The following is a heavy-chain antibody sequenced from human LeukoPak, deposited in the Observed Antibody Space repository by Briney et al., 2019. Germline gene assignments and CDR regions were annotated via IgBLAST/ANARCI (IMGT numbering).Heavy chain of an antibody. Sequence: PGASVKVSCKASGGTFSSYAISWARQAPGQGLEWMGWISAYNGNTNYAQKLQGRVTMTTDTSTSTAYMELRSLRSDDTAVHYCARGVNGQVTMVRGVIILFDYWGQGTLVTVSS. D-gene: IGHD3-10*01. CDR1: GGTFSSYA. J-gene: IGHJ4*02. CDR3: ARGVNGQVTMVRGVIILFDY. V-gene: IGHV1-18*01. CDR2: ISAYNGNT.